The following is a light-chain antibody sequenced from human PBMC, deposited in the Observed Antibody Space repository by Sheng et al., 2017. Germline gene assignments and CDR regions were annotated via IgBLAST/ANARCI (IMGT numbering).Light chain of an antibody. Sequence: QSALTQPASVSGSPGQSITISCTGTSSDVGGYNYVSWYQQHPGKAPKLMIYDVINRPSGVSDRFSGSKSANTASLTISGLLGEDEADYYCASYTTSTTWVFGGGTKLTVV. J-gene: IGLJ3*02. CDR2: DVI. CDR1: SSDVGGYNY. V-gene: IGLV2-14*01. CDR3: ASYTTSTTWV.